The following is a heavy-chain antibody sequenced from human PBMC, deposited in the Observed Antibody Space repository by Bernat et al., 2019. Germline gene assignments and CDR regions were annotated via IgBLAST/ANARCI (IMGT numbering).Heavy chain of an antibody. D-gene: IGHD4-11*01. Sequence: QVQLVQSGGEVKKPGASVKVSCKAAGHTFTMYGVNWVRQAPGQGLEWVGWISAYNGNTNYAQDLRGRVTMTTDTTTTTAYMELRSLRSDDTAMYYCARDDYGNYRNAFNMWGQGTMVTVSS. CDR1: GHTFTMYG. J-gene: IGHJ3*02. V-gene: IGHV1-18*01. CDR2: ISAYNGNT. CDR3: ARDDYGNYRNAFNM.